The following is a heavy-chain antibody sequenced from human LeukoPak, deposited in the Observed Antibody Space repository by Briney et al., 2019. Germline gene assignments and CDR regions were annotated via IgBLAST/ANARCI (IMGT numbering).Heavy chain of an antibody. CDR2: MYTSGST. V-gene: IGHV4-4*07. D-gene: IGHD3-3*01. CDR3: ARGNAITIFGVVNIRGYFDY. CDR1: GGSIRSYY. J-gene: IGHJ4*02. Sequence: SETLSLTCTVSGGSIRSYYWSWIRQPAGKGLEWIGRMYTSGSTNYNPSLESRVTMSLDTSKNQFSLKLSSVTAADTAVYYCARGNAITIFGVVNIRGYFDYWGQGTLVTVSS.